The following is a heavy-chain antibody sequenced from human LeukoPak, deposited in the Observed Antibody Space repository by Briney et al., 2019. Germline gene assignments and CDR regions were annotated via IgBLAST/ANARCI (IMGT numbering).Heavy chain of an antibody. Sequence: SETLSLTCTVSGGSISSYYWSWIRQPPGKGLEWIGYIYYSGSTNYNPSLKSRVTISVDTSKNQFSLKLSSVTAADTAVYYCARLLRIAAARGWIDPWGQGTLVTVSS. CDR3: ARLLRIAAARGWIDP. D-gene: IGHD6-13*01. V-gene: IGHV4-59*12. CDR2: IYYSGST. CDR1: GGSISSYY. J-gene: IGHJ5*02.